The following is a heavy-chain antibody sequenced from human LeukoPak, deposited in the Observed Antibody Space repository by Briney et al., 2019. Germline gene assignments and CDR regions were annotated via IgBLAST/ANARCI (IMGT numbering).Heavy chain of an antibody. V-gene: IGHV7-4-1*02. CDR2: INTNTGNP. D-gene: IGHD6-13*01. CDR3: ARLVAAAGSRWFDP. Sequence: GASVKVSCKASGYTFTSYAMNWVRQAPGQGLEWMGWINTNTGNPTYAQCFTGRFVFSLDTSVSTAYLQISSLKAEDTAVYYCARLVAAAGSRWFDPWGQGTLVTVSS. CDR1: GYTFTSYA. J-gene: IGHJ5*02.